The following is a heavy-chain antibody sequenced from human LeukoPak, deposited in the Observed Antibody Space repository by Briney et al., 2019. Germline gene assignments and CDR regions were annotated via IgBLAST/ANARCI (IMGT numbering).Heavy chain of an antibody. CDR1: GFTFSSYS. V-gene: IGHV3-48*04. CDR2: ISSSSSTI. J-gene: IGHJ5*02. CDR3: ARDAHPGGFDP. D-gene: IGHD1-14*01. Sequence: GGSLRLSCAASGFTFSSYSMNWVRQAPGKGLEWVSYISSSSSTIYYADSVKGRFTISRDNAKNSLYLQMNSLRAEDTAVYYCARDAHPGGFDPWGQGTLVTVSS.